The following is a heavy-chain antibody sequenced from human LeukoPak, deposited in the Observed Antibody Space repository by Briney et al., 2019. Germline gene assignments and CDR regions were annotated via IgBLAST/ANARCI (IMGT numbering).Heavy chain of an antibody. CDR1: GYIFTTYY. D-gene: IGHD6-19*01. J-gene: IGHJ3*01. CDR3: ARAGQYEAGRLPLHAFDV. V-gene: IGHV1-46*01. CDR2: ISPSDGAK. Sequence: ASVKVSCKASGYIFTTYYMHWVRQAPGQGLEWMGIISPSDGAKSYVSKFHSRVTMTRDTSTNTVYMELSTLSSDDTAVYYCARAGQYEAGRLPLHAFDVWGQGTVVSVSS.